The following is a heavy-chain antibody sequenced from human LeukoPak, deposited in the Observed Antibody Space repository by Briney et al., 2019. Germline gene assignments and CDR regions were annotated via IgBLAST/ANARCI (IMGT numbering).Heavy chain of an antibody. CDR1: GGTFSSYA. Sequence: SVKVSCKASGGTFSSYAISWVRQAPGQGLEWMGGIIPIFGTANYAQKFQGRVTITADESTSTAYMELSSLRSEDTAVYYCARDIRFGRARYMDVWGKGTTVTVSS. D-gene: IGHD3-10*01. J-gene: IGHJ6*03. CDR2: IIPIFGTA. CDR3: ARDIRFGRARYMDV. V-gene: IGHV1-69*13.